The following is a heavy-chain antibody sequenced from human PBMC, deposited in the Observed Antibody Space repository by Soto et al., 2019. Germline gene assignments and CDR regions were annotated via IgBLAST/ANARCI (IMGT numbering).Heavy chain of an antibody. D-gene: IGHD6-19*01. CDR1: SGSIDNDYW. V-gene: IGHV4-4*02. Sequence: SETLSLTCAVSSGSIDNDYWWSWVRQPPGKGLEWIGETSHGGSTNYNPSLKSRVTISVDTSKNQFSLKLSSVTAADTAVYYCARLDVNDGCIDYWGQGTLVTSPQ. J-gene: IGHJ4*02. CDR3: ARLDVNDGCIDY. CDR2: TSHGGST.